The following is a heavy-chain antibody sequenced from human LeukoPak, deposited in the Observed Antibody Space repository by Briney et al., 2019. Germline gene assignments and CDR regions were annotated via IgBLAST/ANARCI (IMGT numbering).Heavy chain of an antibody. D-gene: IGHD3-10*01. V-gene: IGHV4-39*07. CDR2: IYYSGST. Sequence: PSETLSLTCTVSGDSISSSYYYWGWIRQPPGKGLEWIGSIYYSGSTYYNPSLKSRVTISVDTSKSQFSLKLSSVTAADTAVYYCARGQLSANYYGSWYFDYWGQGTLVTVSS. CDR1: GDSISSSYYY. J-gene: IGHJ4*02. CDR3: ARGQLSANYYGSWYFDY.